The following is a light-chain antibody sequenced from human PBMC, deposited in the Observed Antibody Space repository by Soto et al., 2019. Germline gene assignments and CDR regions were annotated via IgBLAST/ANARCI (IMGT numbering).Light chain of an antibody. Sequence: DIVMTQSPLSLPVTPGEPASISCRSSQSLLHRNGYNYLDWYLQKPGQSPQLLTYLGSDRASGVPDRFSGSGSGTDFTLKISRVEAEDVGVYYCMQTLQTRTFGQGTKVDIK. CDR1: QSLLHRNGYNY. CDR2: LGS. J-gene: IGKJ1*01. V-gene: IGKV2-28*01. CDR3: MQTLQTRT.